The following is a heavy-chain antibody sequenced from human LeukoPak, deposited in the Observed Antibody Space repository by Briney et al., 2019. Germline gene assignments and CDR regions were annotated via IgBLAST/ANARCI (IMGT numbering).Heavy chain of an antibody. Sequence: GGSLKLSCAASGFTFSGSAMHWVRQASGKGLEWVGRIRSKVNNYATAYAASVKGRFTISRDDSKSTAYLQMNSLKSEDTAVYYCAKVSYGSGRNTYFDYWGQGTLVTVSS. J-gene: IGHJ4*02. CDR2: IRSKVNNYAT. CDR1: GFTFSGSA. V-gene: IGHV3-73*01. CDR3: AKVSYGSGRNTYFDY. D-gene: IGHD3-10*01.